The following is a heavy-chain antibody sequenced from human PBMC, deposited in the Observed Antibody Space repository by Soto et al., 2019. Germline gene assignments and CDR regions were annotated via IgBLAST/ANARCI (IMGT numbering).Heavy chain of an antibody. CDR3: ARHYLYDSSGYYPDLDDY. V-gene: IGHV1-69*13. CDR1: GGTFSTYA. Sequence: SVKVSCKASGGTFSTYAINWVRQAPGQGLEWMGGIIPIFGTANYAQKFQGRVTITADESTSTAYMELSSLRSEDTAVYYCARHYLYDSSGYYPDLDDYWGQGTLVTVSS. J-gene: IGHJ4*02. CDR2: IIPIFGTA. D-gene: IGHD3-22*01.